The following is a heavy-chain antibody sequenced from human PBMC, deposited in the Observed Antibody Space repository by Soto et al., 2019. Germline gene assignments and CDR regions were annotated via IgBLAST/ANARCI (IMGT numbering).Heavy chain of an antibody. V-gene: IGHV4-59*01. J-gene: IGHJ3*02. CDR3: ARQQWLVLNAFDI. CDR1: GGSISSYY. Sequence: QVQLQESGPGLVKPSETLSLTCTVSGGSISSYYWSWIRQPPGKGLEWIGYIYYSGSTNYNPSLKSRVTISVDTSKNQFSLKLSSVAAADTAVYYCARQQWLVLNAFDIWGQGTMVTVSS. CDR2: IYYSGST. D-gene: IGHD6-19*01.